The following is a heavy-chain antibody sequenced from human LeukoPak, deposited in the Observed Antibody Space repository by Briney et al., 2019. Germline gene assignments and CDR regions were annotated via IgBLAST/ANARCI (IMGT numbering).Heavy chain of an antibody. D-gene: IGHD6-13*01. Sequence: SLRLSCAASGFTFSSYAMHWVRQAPGKGLEWVAVISYDGSNKYYADSVKGRFTISRDNSKNTLYLQMNSLRAEDTAVYYCARDTSSSLYYYYGMDVWGQGTTVTVSS. CDR3: ARDTSSSLYYYYGMDV. CDR2: ISYDGSNK. V-gene: IGHV3-30-3*01. J-gene: IGHJ6*02. CDR1: GFTFSSYA.